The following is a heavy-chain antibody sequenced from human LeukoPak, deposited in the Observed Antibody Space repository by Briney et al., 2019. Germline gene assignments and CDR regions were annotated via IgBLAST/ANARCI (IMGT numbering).Heavy chain of an antibody. CDR2: MFYRGST. Sequence: SETLSLTCTVSGGSISSSSYYWSWIRQSPGKGLEWIGSMFYRGSTSDNPSLKSRVTISIDTSKNRFSLKLTSVTAADTAVYYCASLGSFDIWGQGTMVTVSS. CDR3: ASLGSFDI. V-gene: IGHV4-39*07. CDR1: GGSISSSSYY. J-gene: IGHJ3*02. D-gene: IGHD7-27*01.